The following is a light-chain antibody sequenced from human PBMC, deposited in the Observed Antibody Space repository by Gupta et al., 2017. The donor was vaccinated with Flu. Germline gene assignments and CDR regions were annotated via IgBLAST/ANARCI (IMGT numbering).Light chain of an antibody. CDR3: HCYGSSPT. Sequence: EIVLTQSPGTLSLSPGERATLSCRASQSVSSSSFLAWYQQKPGLASSLLIYGASNRATGIPDRFSGSGSGTDFTLTISRLEPEDFAAYYCHCYGSSPTFGQGTKVEIK. CDR2: GAS. CDR1: QSVSSSSF. J-gene: IGKJ1*01. V-gene: IGKV3-20*01.